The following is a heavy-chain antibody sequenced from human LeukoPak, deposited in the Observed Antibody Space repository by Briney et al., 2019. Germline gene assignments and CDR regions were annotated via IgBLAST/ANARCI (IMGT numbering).Heavy chain of an antibody. CDR3: ARSYSSSSNFDY. V-gene: IGHV1-18*01. CDR2: ISAYTGNT. Sequence: XSVKVSCKASGYPFTSYGITWVRQAPGQGPEWMGWISAYTGNTNYAQKFQGRVSMTTGTSTTTAYMELRSLRSDDTAVYYCARSYSSSSNFDYWGQGTLVTVSS. J-gene: IGHJ4*02. D-gene: IGHD6-6*01. CDR1: GYPFTSYG.